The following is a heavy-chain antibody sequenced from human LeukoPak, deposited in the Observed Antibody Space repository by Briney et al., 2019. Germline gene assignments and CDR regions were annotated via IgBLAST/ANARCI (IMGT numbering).Heavy chain of an antibody. CDR1: GFTFSSYS. Sequence: GGSLRLSCAASGFTFSSYSMNWVRQAPGKGLEWVSYISSSSTSIYYADSVKGRFTISRDNAKNSLYLQMNSLRADDTAVYYCARDLSGVAAAGSYYYYYYMDVWGKGTTVTVSS. V-gene: IGHV3-48*01. J-gene: IGHJ6*03. D-gene: IGHD6-13*01. CDR2: ISSSSTSI. CDR3: ARDLSGVAAAGSYYYYYYMDV.